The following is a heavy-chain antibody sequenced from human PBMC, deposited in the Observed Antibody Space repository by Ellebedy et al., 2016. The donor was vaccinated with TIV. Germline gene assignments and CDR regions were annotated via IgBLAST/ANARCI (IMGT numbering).Heavy chain of an antibody. CDR3: TRTSDSGTYYSYYYGMDV. D-gene: IGHD3-10*01. CDR1: GDTFTSHA. CDR2: INAGNGDT. Sequence: AASVKVSCKAPGDTFTSHAMHWVRQAPGQRPEWMGWINAGNGDTGYSQKFQGRVTLTRDTSASTAYMELSSLRSEDTAVYYCTRTSDSGTYYSYYYGMDVWGQGTTVTVSS. J-gene: IGHJ6*02. V-gene: IGHV1-3*01.